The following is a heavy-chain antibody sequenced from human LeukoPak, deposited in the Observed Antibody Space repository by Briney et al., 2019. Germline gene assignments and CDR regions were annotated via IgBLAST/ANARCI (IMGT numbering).Heavy chain of an antibody. V-gene: IGHV4-30-4*01. D-gene: IGHD2-15*01. J-gene: IGHJ3*02. Sequence: PSETLSLTCTVSGASIRSGDYYWSWIRQPPGKGLEWIGYIYDSGSTYYDPSLKSRITISVDTSENRFSLKLSSVTATDTAVYYCARDCSGGSCYGAFDIWGQGTMVTVSS. CDR3: ARDCSGGSCYGAFDI. CDR1: GASIRSGDYY. CDR2: IYDSGST.